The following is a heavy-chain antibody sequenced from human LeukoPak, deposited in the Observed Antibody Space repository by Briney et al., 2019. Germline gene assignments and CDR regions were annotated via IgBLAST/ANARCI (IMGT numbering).Heavy chain of an antibody. D-gene: IGHD6-19*01. V-gene: IGHV3-21*01. CDR3: AREVRYSSGWQQGYWFDP. Sequence: GGSLRLSCAASGFTFSSYAMSWVRQAPGKGLEWVSSISSSSSYIYYADSVKGRFTISRDNAKNSLYLQMNSLRAEDTAVYYCAREVRYSSGWQQGYWFDPWGQGTLVTVSS. CDR1: GFTFSSYA. CDR2: ISSSSSYI. J-gene: IGHJ5*02.